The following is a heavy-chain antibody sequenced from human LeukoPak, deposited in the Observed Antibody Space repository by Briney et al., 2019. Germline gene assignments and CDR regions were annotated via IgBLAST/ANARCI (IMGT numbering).Heavy chain of an antibody. D-gene: IGHD4-23*01. CDR2: IYHSGST. CDR1: GGSISSSSGNC. CDR3: ARNGGNSDFDY. J-gene: IGHJ4*02. Sequence: KPSETLSLTCAVSGGSISSSSGNCWTWVRQPPGKELEWIGEIYHSGSTNYNPSLKSRVTMLLDKSKNQFSLKLSSVTAADTAVYYCARNGGNSDFDYWGQGTLVTVSS. V-gene: IGHV4-4*02.